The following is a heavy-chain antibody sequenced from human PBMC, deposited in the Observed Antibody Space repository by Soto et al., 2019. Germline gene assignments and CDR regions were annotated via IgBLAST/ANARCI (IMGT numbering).Heavy chain of an antibody. CDR1: GYSFSSYW. V-gene: IGHV5-10-1*01. D-gene: IGHD5-12*01. CDR3: ARRIYNGYEIFDY. CDR2: ISPSDSYT. J-gene: IGHJ4*02. Sequence: GESLKISCMGSGYSFSSYWITWVRQMPGEALEWMGRISPSDSYTDYSPTFQGHVSISTDKYTSTVYLEWSSLKASDTAIYYCARRIYNGYEIFDYWGQGTRVTVSS.